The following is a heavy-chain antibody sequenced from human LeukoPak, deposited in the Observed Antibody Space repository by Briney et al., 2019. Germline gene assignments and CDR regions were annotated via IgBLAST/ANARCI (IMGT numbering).Heavy chain of an antibody. D-gene: IGHD6-19*01. CDR2: ILRGGNYK. CDR1: GFNFETHA. Sequence: GGSLRFSCSASGFNFETHAMHWVAQAPGKGWEGGAMILRGGNYKFYADSVKGRISISRDDFTSATYLQMDSLRGDGAAVYYCVTDPQRSGWAFWSWGQGALVTVSS. V-gene: IGHV3-33*01. J-gene: IGHJ5*02. CDR3: VTDPQRSGWAFWS.